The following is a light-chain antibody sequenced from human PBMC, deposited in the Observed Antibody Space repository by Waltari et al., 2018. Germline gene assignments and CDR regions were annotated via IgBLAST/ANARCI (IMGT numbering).Light chain of an antibody. Sequence: AIRMTQSPSSLSASTGDRVTITCRASQGISSYLAWYQQKPGKAPKLLIYAASTLQSGVPSRFSGSGSGTDFTLTISCLQSEDFATYYCQQYSPITFGQGTRLGIK. V-gene: IGKV1-8*01. J-gene: IGKJ5*01. CDR1: QGISSY. CDR2: AAS. CDR3: QQYSPIT.